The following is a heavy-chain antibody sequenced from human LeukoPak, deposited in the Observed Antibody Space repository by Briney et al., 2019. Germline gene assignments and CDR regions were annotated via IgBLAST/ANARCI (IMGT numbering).Heavy chain of an antibody. D-gene: IGHD2-21*01. CDR2: IFYTGDS. CDR3: ARHRFASPLDS. V-gene: IGHV4-59*08. J-gene: IGHJ4*02. CDR1: GVSSSSSY. Sequence: SETLSLTCTVSGVSSSSSYWSWIRQPPGKGLEWTGYIFYTGDSNHNPSFKSRVSISLDTSKDQISLKLSSVTAADTAVYYCARHRFASPLDSWGQGTLVTVSS.